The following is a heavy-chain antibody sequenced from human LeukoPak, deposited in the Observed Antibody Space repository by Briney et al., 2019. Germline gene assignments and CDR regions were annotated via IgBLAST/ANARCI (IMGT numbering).Heavy chain of an antibody. J-gene: IGHJ6*03. CDR3: ARVSYYGSGSYRAYYYYYMDV. D-gene: IGHD3-10*01. CDR2: IYYSGST. Sequence: SETLSLTCTVSGGSISSYYWSWIRQPPGKGLEWIGYIYYSGSTNYNPSLKSRVTTSVDTSKNQFSLKLSSVTAADTAVYYCARVSYYGSGSYRAYYYYYMDVWGKGTTVTVSS. V-gene: IGHV4-59*01. CDR1: GGSISSYY.